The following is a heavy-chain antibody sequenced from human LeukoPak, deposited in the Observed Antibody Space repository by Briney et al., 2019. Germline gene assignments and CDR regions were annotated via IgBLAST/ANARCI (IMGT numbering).Heavy chain of an antibody. D-gene: IGHD3-22*01. CDR1: GFTFSSYG. CDR3: ARVHREIYYYEGLFDY. J-gene: IGHJ4*02. V-gene: IGHV3-21*01. Sequence: GGSLRLSCAASGFTFSSYGMNWVRQAPGKGLEWGSSISSSSSYIYYAESVKGRFTISRDNAKNSLYLKMNSLRAEDTAVYYCARVHREIYYYEGLFDYWGQGPLVPVSS. CDR2: ISSSSSYI.